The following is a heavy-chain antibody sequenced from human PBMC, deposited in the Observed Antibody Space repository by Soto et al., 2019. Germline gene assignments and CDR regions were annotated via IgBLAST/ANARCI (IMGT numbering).Heavy chain of an antibody. Sequence: GGSLRLSCAASGFTFSSYSMNWVRQAPGKGLEWVSSISSSSSYIYYADSVKGRFTISRDNAKNSLYLQMNSLRAEDTAVYYCARERRGHYDILTGYAFDIWGQGKMVTVSS. D-gene: IGHD3-9*01. CDR2: ISSSSSYI. V-gene: IGHV3-21*01. CDR3: ARERRGHYDILTGYAFDI. J-gene: IGHJ3*02. CDR1: GFTFSSYS.